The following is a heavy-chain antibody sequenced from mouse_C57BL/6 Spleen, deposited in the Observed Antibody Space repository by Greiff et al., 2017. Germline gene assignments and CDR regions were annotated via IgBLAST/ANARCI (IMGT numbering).Heavy chain of an antibody. J-gene: IGHJ4*01. CDR3: AKGSNYFFYYAMDY. Sequence: QVQLQQPGAELVKPGASVKMSCKASGYTFTSYWITWVKQRPGQGLKWIGDIYPGSGSTNYNEKFKSKATLTVDTSSSTAYMQLSSLTSEDSAVYYCAKGSNYFFYYAMDYWGQGTSVTVSS. CDR1: GYTFTSYW. CDR2: IYPGSGST. V-gene: IGHV1-55*01. D-gene: IGHD2-5*01.